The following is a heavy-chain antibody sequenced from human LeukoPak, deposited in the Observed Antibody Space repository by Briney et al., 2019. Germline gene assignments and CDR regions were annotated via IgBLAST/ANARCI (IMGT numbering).Heavy chain of an antibody. CDR3: ARDSSGWYGGNWFDP. Sequence: GASVKVSCKASGYTFTSYGISWVRQAPGQGLEWMGWISAYNGNTNYAQKLQGRVTMTTDTSTSTAYMELRSLRSDDTAVYYCARDSSGWYGGNWFDPWGQGTLVTVSS. CDR1: GYTFTSYG. D-gene: IGHD6-19*01. V-gene: IGHV1-18*01. J-gene: IGHJ5*02. CDR2: ISAYNGNT.